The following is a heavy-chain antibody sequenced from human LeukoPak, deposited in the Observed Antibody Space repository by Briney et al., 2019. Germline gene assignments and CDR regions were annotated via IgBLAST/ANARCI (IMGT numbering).Heavy chain of an antibody. CDR2: VNSDGSST. D-gene: IGHD3-22*01. Sequence: PGGSLRLSCAASGFAFSSYWLHWVRQAPGKGLVWVSRVNSDGSSTNYADSVEGRFTVSRDNAKNTLFLQMNSLRAEDTAVYYCAKGPSYYYDSFFDYWGQGTLVTVSS. CDR1: GFAFSSYW. V-gene: IGHV3-74*01. J-gene: IGHJ4*02. CDR3: AKGPSYYYDSFFDY.